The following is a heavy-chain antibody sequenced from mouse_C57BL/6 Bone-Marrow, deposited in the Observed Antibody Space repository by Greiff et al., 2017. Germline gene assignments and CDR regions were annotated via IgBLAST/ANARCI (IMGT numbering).Heavy chain of an antibody. CDR2: INYDGSST. CDR1: GFTFSDYY. Sequence: EVKLMESEGGLVQPGSSMKLSCTASGFTFSDYYMAWVRQVPEKGLEWVANINYDGSSTYYLDSLKSRFIISRDNSKNILYLQMSSLKSEDTATYYCARDCYYFDYWGRGTTLTVSS. J-gene: IGHJ2*01. V-gene: IGHV5-16*01. CDR3: ARDCYYFDY.